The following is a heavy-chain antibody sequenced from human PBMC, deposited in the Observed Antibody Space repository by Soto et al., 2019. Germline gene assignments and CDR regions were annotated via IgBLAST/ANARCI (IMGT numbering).Heavy chain of an antibody. Sequence: QVQLVQSGAEVKKPGSSVKVSCKASGGTFSSYASSWVRQAPGHGLEWMGGIIPIFGTANYAQKFQGRVTITADESTSTAYMELSSLRSEDTAVYYCASPAFGFSGFDYWGQGTLVTVSS. CDR1: GGTFSSYA. V-gene: IGHV1-69*01. J-gene: IGHJ4*02. CDR3: ASPAFGFSGFDY. CDR2: IIPIFGTA. D-gene: IGHD3-10*01.